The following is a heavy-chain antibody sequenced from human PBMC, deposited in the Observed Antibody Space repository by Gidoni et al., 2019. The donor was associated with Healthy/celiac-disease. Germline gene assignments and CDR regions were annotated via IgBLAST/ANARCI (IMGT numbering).Heavy chain of an antibody. CDR1: GFTFSSYG. Sequence: GSLRLSCAASGFTFSSYGMHWVRQAPGKGLEWVAVIWYDGSNKYYADSVKGRFTISRDNSKNTLYLQMNSLRAEDTAVYYCARATFGGANWFDPWGQGTLVTVSS. J-gene: IGHJ5*02. V-gene: IGHV3-33*01. CDR2: IWYDGSNK. D-gene: IGHD3-10*01. CDR3: ARATFGGANWFDP.